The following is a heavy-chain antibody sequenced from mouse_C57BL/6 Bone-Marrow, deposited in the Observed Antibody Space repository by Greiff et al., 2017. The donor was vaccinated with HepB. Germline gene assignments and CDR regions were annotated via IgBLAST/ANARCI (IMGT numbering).Heavy chain of an antibody. J-gene: IGHJ1*03. CDR1: GYTFTDYY. D-gene: IGHD1-1*01. CDR3: ARREITTVVAKGWYFDV. CDR2: INPNNGGT. V-gene: IGHV1-26*01. Sequence: EVQLQQSGPELVKPGASVKISCKASGYTFTDYYMNWVKQSHGKSLEWIGDINPNNGGTSYNQKFKGKATLTVDKSSSTAYMELRSLTSEDSAVYYCARREITTVVAKGWYFDVWGTGTTVTVSS.